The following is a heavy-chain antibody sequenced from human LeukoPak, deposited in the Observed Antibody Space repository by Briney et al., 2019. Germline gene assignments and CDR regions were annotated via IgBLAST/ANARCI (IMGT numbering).Heavy chain of an antibody. CDR1: GFSLSAYG. CDR3: ARSQSSSLIDY. J-gene: IGHJ4*02. CDR2: IWYDGTSK. V-gene: IGHV3-33*01. D-gene: IGHD6-13*01. Sequence: GGSLRLSCAASGFSLSAYGVHWVRQAPGKGLKWVAVIWYDGTSKDYADSVKGRFTFSRDNSKNTLYLQMNSLTVEDTAVYYCARSQSSSLIDYWGQGTLVTVSS.